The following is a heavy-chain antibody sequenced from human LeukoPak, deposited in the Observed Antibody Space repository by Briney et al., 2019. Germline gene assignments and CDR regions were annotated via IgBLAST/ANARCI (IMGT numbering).Heavy chain of an antibody. V-gene: IGHV3-74*01. D-gene: IGHD1-14*01. J-gene: IGHJ4*02. CDR1: GFTFSSYW. CDR2: INSDGSST. CDR3: STSPSVTPGY. Sequence: GGSLRLSCAASGFTFSSYWMHWVRQAPGKGLVWVSRINSDGSSTNYADSVKGRFTTSRDNAKSTLYLQMSSLRAEDTAVCNCSTSPSVTPGYWGQGTLVTVSS.